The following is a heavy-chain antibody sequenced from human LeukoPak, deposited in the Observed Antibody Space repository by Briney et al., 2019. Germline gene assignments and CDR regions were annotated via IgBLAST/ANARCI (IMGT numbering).Heavy chain of an antibody. V-gene: IGHV3-30*04. CDR2: ISYDGSNK. Sequence: PGGSLRLSCAASGLTFSSYAMHWVRQAPGKGLEWVAVISYDGSNKYYADSVKGRFTISRDNSKNTLYLQMNSLRAEDTAVYYCARVAQPWGQGTLVTVSS. J-gene: IGHJ5*02. CDR1: GLTFSSYA. CDR3: ARVAQP.